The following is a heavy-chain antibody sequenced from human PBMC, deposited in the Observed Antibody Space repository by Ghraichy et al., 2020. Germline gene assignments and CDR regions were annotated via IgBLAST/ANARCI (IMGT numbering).Heavy chain of an antibody. V-gene: IGHV3-48*01. J-gene: IGHJ5*02. Sequence: GGSLRLSCAASGFSFSTYSMNWVRQVPGKGLEWLSYISGSSGSIYYADSVRGRFTISRDNSKNTLYLQMNSLRAEDTAVYYCACYSNWFDPWGQGTLVTVSS. CDR1: GFSFSTYS. D-gene: IGHD2-15*01. CDR2: ISGSSGSI. CDR3: ACYSNWFDP.